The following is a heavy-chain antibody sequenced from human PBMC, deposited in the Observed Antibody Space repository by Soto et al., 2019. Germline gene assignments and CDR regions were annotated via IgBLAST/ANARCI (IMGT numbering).Heavy chain of an antibody. D-gene: IGHD1-7*01. CDR1: GLTFSNYA. V-gene: IGHV3-23*01. J-gene: IGHJ4*02. Sequence: GSLRLSCATSGLTFSNYAMSWVRQAPGGGLGWVSSMSGSSSTTYYADSVRGRFTISRDRSKNTLYLQMSSLRAEDTALYYCAKNQERELPRVIDFWGQGTLVTVSS. CDR2: MSGSSSTT. CDR3: AKNQERELPRVIDF.